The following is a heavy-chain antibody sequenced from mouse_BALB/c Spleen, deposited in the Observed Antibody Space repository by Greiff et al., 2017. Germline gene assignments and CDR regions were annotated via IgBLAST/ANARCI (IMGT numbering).Heavy chain of an antibody. CDR1: GFAFSSYD. D-gene: IGHD1-1*01. V-gene: IGHV5-12-1*01. CDR2: ISSGGGST. CDR3: ARSYYGYAMDY. Sequence: EVQGVESGGGLVKPGGSLKLSCAASGFAFSSYDMSWVRQTPEKRLEWVAYISSGGGSTYYPDTVKGRFTISRDNAKNTLYLQMSSLKSEDTAMYYCARSYYGYAMDYWGQGTSVTVSS. J-gene: IGHJ4*01.